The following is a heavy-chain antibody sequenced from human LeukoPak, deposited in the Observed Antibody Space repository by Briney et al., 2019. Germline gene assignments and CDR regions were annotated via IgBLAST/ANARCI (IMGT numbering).Heavy chain of an antibody. CDR2: ISGSGGST. V-gene: IGHV3-23*01. CDR1: GFTFSSYA. Sequence: TGGSLRLSCAASGFTFSSYAMSWVRQALGKGLEWVSAISGSGGSTYYADSVKGRFTISRDNSKNTLELQMNSLRAEDTAVYYCAKTYGACDYWGQGALVTVSS. J-gene: IGHJ4*02. D-gene: IGHD4/OR15-4a*01. CDR3: AKTYGACDY.